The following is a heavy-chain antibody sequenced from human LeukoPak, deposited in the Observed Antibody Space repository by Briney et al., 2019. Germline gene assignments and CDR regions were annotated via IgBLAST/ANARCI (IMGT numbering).Heavy chain of an antibody. V-gene: IGHV1-2*02. CDR1: GYTFTGYY. CDR3: ARVIPMRGTLYDSSGYDAFDI. D-gene: IGHD3-22*01. J-gene: IGHJ3*02. CDR2: INPNSGGT. Sequence: GASVKVSCKASGYTFTGYYMHWVRQAPGQGLEWMGWINPNSGGTNYAQKFQGRVTMTRDTSISTAYMELSRLRSDDTAVYYCARVIPMRGTLYDSSGYDAFDIWGQGTMVTVSS.